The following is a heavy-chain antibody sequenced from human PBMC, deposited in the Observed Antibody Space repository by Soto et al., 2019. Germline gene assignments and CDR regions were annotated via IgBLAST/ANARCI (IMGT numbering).Heavy chain of an antibody. J-gene: IGHJ6*03. CDR3: AREHSSSWYGTHYYYMDV. CDR1: GYTFTSYG. CDR2: ISAYNGNT. V-gene: IGHV1-18*01. Sequence: ASVKVSCKASGYTFTSYGISWVRQAPGQGLEWMGWISAYNGNTNYAQKLQGRVTMTTDTSTSTAYMELRSLRSDDTAVYYCAREHSSSWYGTHYYYMDVWGKGTKVTVSS. D-gene: IGHD6-13*01.